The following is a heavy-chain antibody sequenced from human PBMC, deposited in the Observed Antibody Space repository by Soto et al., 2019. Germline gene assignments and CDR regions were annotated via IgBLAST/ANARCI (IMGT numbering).Heavy chain of an antibody. CDR3: VGDPNGRIDFDY. Sequence: GGSLRLSCAASGFTFSSYAMHWVRQAPGKGLEWVAVISYDGSNKYYADSVKGRFTISRDNAKNSLYLQMSSLRDEDTAVYFCVGDPNGRIDFDYWGQGTQVTVSS. D-gene: IGHD2-8*01. CDR1: GFTFSSYA. J-gene: IGHJ4*02. CDR2: ISYDGSNK. V-gene: IGHV3-30-3*01.